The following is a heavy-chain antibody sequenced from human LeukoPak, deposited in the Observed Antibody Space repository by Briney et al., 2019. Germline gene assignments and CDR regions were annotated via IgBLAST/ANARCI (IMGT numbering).Heavy chain of an antibody. D-gene: IGHD7-27*01. CDR2: ISWNSGSI. CDR1: GFTFDDYA. Sequence: GGSLRLSCAASGFTFDDYAMHWVRQAPGKGLEWVSGISWNSGSIGYADSVKGRFTISRDNAKNSLYLQMNSLRAEDMALYYCAKAAYLGNWYFDLWGRGTLVTVSS. V-gene: IGHV3-9*03. CDR3: AKAAYLGNWYFDL. J-gene: IGHJ2*01.